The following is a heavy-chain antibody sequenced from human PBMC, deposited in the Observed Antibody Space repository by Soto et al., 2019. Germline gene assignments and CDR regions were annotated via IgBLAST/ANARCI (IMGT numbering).Heavy chain of an antibody. CDR2: IYPGDSDT. V-gene: IGHV5-51*01. CDR1: GYSFTSYW. CDR3: ARLSRPRYDYYSSGYPGGAFDI. D-gene: IGHD3-22*01. J-gene: IGHJ3*02. Sequence: GDSLKISCKGSGYSFTSYWIGWLSQIPGKGLEWMGLIYPGDSDTRYSPSFQGQVTISADKSISTAYLQWSSLKASDTAMYYCARLSRPRYDYYSSGYPGGAFDIWGQGTMVTVSS.